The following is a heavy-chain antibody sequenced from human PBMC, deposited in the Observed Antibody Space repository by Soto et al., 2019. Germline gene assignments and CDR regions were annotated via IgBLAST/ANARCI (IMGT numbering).Heavy chain of an antibody. CDR1: GFTFSSYA. J-gene: IGHJ4*02. D-gene: IGHD1-20*01. V-gene: IGHV3-30-3*01. Sequence: QVQLVESGGGVVQPGRSLRLSCAASGFTFSSYAMHWVRQAPGKGLEWVAVISYDGSNKYYADSVKGRFTISRDNSKNTLYLQMNSLRAEDTAVYYCARGVIITGTALDYWGQGTLVTVSS. CDR2: ISYDGSNK. CDR3: ARGVIITGTALDY.